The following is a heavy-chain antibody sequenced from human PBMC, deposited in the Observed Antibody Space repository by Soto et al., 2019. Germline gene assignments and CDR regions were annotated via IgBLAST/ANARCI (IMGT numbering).Heavy chain of an antibody. Sequence: QVQLQESGPGLVKPSQTLSLTCTVSGGSISSGDYYWSWLRQRPGKGLEWIGYIYYSGSTYYNPSLKRRVTISIDTSKNQLALKLSSVTAADTAVYYCARVDEDPSRDYWGQGTLVTVSS. CDR3: ARVDEDPSRDY. CDR2: IYYSGST. J-gene: IGHJ4*02. V-gene: IGHV4-30-4*01. D-gene: IGHD3-9*01. CDR1: GGSISSGDYY.